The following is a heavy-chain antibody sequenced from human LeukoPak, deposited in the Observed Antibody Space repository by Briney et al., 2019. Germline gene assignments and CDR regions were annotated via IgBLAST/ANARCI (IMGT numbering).Heavy chain of an antibody. J-gene: IGHJ4*02. CDR1: GGSINSHSYY. V-gene: IGHV4-39*01. CDR3: VRHISTNTGYFDS. D-gene: IGHD5-24*01. Sequence: QPSETLSLTCTVSGGSINSHSYYWGWIRQPPGKGLEWIGSVYYDGTSYSNPSLKSRVAVFVDTSRDQFSLDLSFVTAADTALYYCVRHISTNTGYFDSCGQGALVSVSS. CDR2: VYYDGTS.